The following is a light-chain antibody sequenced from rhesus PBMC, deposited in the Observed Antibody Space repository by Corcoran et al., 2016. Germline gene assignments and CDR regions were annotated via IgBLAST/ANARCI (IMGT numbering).Light chain of an antibody. V-gene: IGKV1-43*01. Sequence: DIQMTQSPSSLSASVGDRVTITCRASQGISTYLNWYQPKPGKAPKRLIYAASSLESGVPSRFSGSGSGTDFTRTISSLQPEDFATYYCLQYNSNPLTFGGGTKVEIK. CDR1: QGISTY. CDR2: AAS. CDR3: LQYNSNPLT. J-gene: IGKJ4*01.